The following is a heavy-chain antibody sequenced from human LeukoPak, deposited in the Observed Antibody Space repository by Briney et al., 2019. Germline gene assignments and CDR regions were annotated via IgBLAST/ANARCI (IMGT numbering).Heavy chain of an antibody. CDR3: AKDRLFGSGLNGPHYYYGMDV. J-gene: IGHJ6*02. CDR2: ILDDGNNK. D-gene: IGHD1-26*01. Sequence: PGGSLRLSCAASDFSFSNYGMHWVRQAPGKGLEWVAVILDDGNNKHYAESVKGRFTISRDNSNNMLYLQMNSLRPEDTAVYYCAKDRLFGSGLNGPHYYYGMDVWGQGTTVTVSS. CDR1: DFSFSNYG. V-gene: IGHV3-30*18.